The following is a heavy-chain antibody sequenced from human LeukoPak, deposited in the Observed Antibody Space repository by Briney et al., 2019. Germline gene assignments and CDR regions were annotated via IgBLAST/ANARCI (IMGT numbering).Heavy chain of an antibody. CDR1: GFTFGNYW. Sequence: GGSLRLSCAASGFTFGNYWIHWLRQAPGEGPVWVSRISPDGSITHFADSVEGRFTLSRDNAKSLVYLQMNSLRVEESAVYYCAREFMIGSSLLRYFDYWGQGTLVTVSS. J-gene: IGHJ4*02. V-gene: IGHV3-74*01. D-gene: IGHD3-16*01. CDR3: AREFMIGSSLLRYFDY. CDR2: ISPDGSIT.